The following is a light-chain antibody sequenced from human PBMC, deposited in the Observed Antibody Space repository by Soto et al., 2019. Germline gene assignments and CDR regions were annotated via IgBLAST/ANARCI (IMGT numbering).Light chain of an antibody. CDR1: SSNIGSNT. J-gene: IGLJ3*02. CDR2: TND. V-gene: IGLV1-44*01. Sequence: QSVLTQPPSASGTPGQRVTISCSGSSSNIGSNTVKWYQQLPGTAPKLLINTNDQRPSGVPDRFSGSKSGTSASLAISGLQSEDEADYYCAAWDDSLNGVVFGGGTKLTVL. CDR3: AAWDDSLNGVV.